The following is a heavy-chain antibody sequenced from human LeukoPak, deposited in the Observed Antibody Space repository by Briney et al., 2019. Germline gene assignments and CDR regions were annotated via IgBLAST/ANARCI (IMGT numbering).Heavy chain of an antibody. Sequence: GASVKVSCKASGGTFSSYAISWVRQAPGQGLEWMGGIIPIFGTANYAQKFQGRVTITTDESTSTAYMELSSLRSEDTAVYYCARGPGRITMVRGVPNYYYYYMDVWGKGTTVTVSS. CDR3: ARGPGRITMVRGVPNYYYYYMDV. J-gene: IGHJ6*03. V-gene: IGHV1-69*05. CDR1: GGTFSSYA. CDR2: IIPIFGTA. D-gene: IGHD3-10*01.